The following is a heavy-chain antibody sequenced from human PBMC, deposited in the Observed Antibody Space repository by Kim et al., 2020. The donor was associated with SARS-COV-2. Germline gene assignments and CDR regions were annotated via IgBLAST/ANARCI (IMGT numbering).Heavy chain of an antibody. Sequence: GGSLRLSCAASGFTFSSYSMNWVRQAPGKGLEWVSSISSSSSYIYYADSVKGRFTISRDNAKNSLNLQMNSLRAEDTAVYYCARGVRLEIYYYYYMDVWGKGTTVTVSS. J-gene: IGHJ6*03. V-gene: IGHV3-21*01. CDR2: ISSSSSYI. CDR1: GFTFSSYS. D-gene: IGHD1-1*01. CDR3: ARGVRLEIYYYYYMDV.